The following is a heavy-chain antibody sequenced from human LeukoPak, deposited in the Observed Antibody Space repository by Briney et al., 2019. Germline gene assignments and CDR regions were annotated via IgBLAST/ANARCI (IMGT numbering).Heavy chain of an antibody. J-gene: IGHJ4*02. V-gene: IGHV4-61*01. CDR3: ARGGYGEYYYDSSGYYLFDY. CDR1: GGSVSSVSYY. D-gene: IGHD3-22*01. CDR2: IYYSGST. Sequence: KPSETLSLTCTVSGGSVSSVSYYWSCIRQPPGKGLEWIGYIYYSGSTNYNPSIKSRVTISVDTSKNQFSLKLSSVTAADTAVYYCARGGYGEYYYDSSGYYLFDYWGQGTLVTVSS.